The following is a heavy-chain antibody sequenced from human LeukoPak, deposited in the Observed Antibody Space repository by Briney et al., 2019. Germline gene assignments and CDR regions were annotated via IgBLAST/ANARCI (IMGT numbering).Heavy chain of an antibody. CDR3: GRGSYDFDA. CDR2: IERGTST. Sequence: QPGGSLILSCAASGFSISDYYMTWVRQAPGKGLEWVSTIERGTSTLYAGSVKGRFTISRDNTKNTLYLQMNSLRAEDTAVYYCGRGSYDFDAWGPGTTVSVFS. CDR1: GFSISDYY. J-gene: IGHJ6*02. D-gene: IGHD3/OR15-3a*01. V-gene: IGHV3-66*01.